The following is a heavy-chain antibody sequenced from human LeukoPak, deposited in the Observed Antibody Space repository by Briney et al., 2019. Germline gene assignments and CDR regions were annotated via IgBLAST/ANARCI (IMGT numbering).Heavy chain of an antibody. Sequence: GGSLRLSCVVSGFTVSSNYMRWVRQAPGKGLEWVSIIYSAGSTFYADSVKGRFTISRDNSKNTVYLQMNSLRAEDTAVYYCARANSATIPGVDPWGQGTLVTVSS. CDR1: GFTVSSNY. CDR2: IYSAGST. CDR3: ARANSATIPGVDP. V-gene: IGHV3-53*01. D-gene: IGHD7-27*01. J-gene: IGHJ5*02.